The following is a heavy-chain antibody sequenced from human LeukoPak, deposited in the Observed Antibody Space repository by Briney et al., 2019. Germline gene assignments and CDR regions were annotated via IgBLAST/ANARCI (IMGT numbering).Heavy chain of an antibody. CDR1: GFTFSSYA. CDR2: ISYDGSNK. J-gene: IGHJ4*02. CDR3: ARDASSGSYFDY. V-gene: IGHV3-30*04. D-gene: IGHD3-10*01. Sequence: PGRSLRLSCAASGFTFSSYAMHWVRQAPGKGLEWVAVISYDGSNKYYADSVKGRFTISRDNSKNILYLQMSSLRADDTAVYYCARDASSGSYFDYWGQGTLVTVSS.